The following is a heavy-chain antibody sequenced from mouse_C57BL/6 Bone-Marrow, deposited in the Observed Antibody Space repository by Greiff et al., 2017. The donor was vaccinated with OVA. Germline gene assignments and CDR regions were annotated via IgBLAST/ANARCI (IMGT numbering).Heavy chain of an antibody. J-gene: IGHJ1*03. CDR2: SNPGSGGT. CDR1: GYAFTNYL. CDR3: ARRDYDYDGYFDV. V-gene: IGHV1-54*01. D-gene: IGHD2-4*01. Sequence: VKLMESGAELVRPGTSVKVSCKASGYAFTNYLIEWVKQRPGQGLEWIGVSNPGSGGTNYNEKFKGKATLTADKSSSTAYMQLSSLTSEDSAVYFCARRDYDYDGYFDVWGTGTTVTVSS.